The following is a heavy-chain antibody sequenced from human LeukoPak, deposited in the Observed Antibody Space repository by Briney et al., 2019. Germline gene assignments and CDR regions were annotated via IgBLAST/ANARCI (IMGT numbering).Heavy chain of an antibody. Sequence: SETPSLTCTVSGGSISNYYWSWIRQPPGKGLEWIGYIYYSGSTNYNPSLKSRVTISVDTSKNQFSLKLYSVTAADTAVYYCARDPSTYGGYGYYFDYWGQGTLVTVSS. CDR2: IYYSGST. V-gene: IGHV4-59*01. D-gene: IGHD5-12*01. CDR3: ARDPSTYGGYGYYFDY. CDR1: GGSISNYY. J-gene: IGHJ4*02.